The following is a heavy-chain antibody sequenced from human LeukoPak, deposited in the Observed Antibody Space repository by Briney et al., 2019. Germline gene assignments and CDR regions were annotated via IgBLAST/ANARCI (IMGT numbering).Heavy chain of an antibody. CDR3: ANHYYDSSGYYWGYFDY. V-gene: IGHV1-69*02. CDR1: GGTSSSYT. D-gene: IGHD3-22*01. Sequence: SVRVSCEASGGTSSSYTISWVRQAPGEGLEWVGRIFPIRGIADSAQKFQGRVTITADKSTSTAYMELSSLRSEDTAVYYCANHYYDSSGYYWGYFDYWGQGTLVTVSS. J-gene: IGHJ4*02. CDR2: IFPIRGIA.